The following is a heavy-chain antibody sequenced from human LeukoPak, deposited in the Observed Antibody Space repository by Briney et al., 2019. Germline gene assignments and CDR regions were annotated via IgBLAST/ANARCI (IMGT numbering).Heavy chain of an antibody. CDR3: ARALDIVADDAFDI. D-gene: IGHD5-12*01. V-gene: IGHV3-30*04. Sequence: GGSLRLSCAASGFTFSSYIMHWVRQTLGKGLEWVAVISYDGINKYYADSVKGRFTISRDNSNNTLYLQMNSLRVEDTAVYYCARALDIVADDAFDIWGQGTMVTVSS. CDR2: ISYDGINK. J-gene: IGHJ3*02. CDR1: GFTFSSYI.